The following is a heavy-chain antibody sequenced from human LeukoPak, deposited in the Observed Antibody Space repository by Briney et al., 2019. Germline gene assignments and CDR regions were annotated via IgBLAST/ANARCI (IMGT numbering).Heavy chain of an antibody. J-gene: IGHJ4*02. CDR2: IHSSGST. Sequence: SETLSLTCTVSGASVNRDYWSWIRQPAGKGLEWIGRIHSSGSTNYSPALESRVSMSLDTSRNQLSMKLSYVTAADTAVYYCARTPHNWGQGTLVTVS. CDR3: ARTPHN. V-gene: IGHV4-4*07. CDR1: GASVNRDY.